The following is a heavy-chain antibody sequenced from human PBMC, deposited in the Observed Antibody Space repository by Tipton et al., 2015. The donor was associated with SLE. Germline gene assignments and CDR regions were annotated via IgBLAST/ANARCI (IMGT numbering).Heavy chain of an antibody. CDR1: GFTFSSYA. CDR3: AGEGTQRGYSYH. CDR2: IRYDGSNK. D-gene: IGHD5-18*01. J-gene: IGHJ5*02. Sequence: SLRLSCAASGFTFSSYAMSWVRQAPGKGLEWVAFIRYDGSNKYYADSVKGRFTISRDNSKNTLYLQMNSLRAEDTAVYYCAGEGTQRGYSYHWGQGTLVTVSS. V-gene: IGHV3-30*02.